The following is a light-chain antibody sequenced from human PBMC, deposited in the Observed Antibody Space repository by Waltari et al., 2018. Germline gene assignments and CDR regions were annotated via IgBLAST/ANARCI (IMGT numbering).Light chain of an antibody. J-gene: IGLJ2*01. V-gene: IGLV2-14*01. CDR1: SSDIGAYNY. Sequence: QSALTQPASVSGSPGQPITVSCTGSSSDIGAYNYVSWYQQHPGKAPKLLIFDVAKRPSGVFTRLSGSKSGNTASLTISGLQAEDEADYYCSSYKSGSILLFGGGTKVTVL. CDR3: SSYKSGSILL. CDR2: DVA.